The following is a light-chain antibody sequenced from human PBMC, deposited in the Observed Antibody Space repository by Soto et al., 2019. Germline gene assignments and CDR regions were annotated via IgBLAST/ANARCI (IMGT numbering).Light chain of an antibody. CDR2: GVS. Sequence: EIVMTQSPATPSVSPGDTATLSCRASQSVAGNLAWYQQKPGQPPRLLIYGVSTRATGVPARFSGSGSETDFSLTISSLQIEDFALYYCQQSNNWPPLTFGGGTKVDIK. CDR1: QSVAGN. CDR3: QQSNNWPPLT. J-gene: IGKJ4*01. V-gene: IGKV3-15*01.